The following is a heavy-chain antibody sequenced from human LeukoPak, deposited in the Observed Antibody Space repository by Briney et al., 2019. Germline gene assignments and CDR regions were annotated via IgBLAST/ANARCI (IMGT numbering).Heavy chain of an antibody. CDR1: GFTFDDYA. CDR3: AKARSYSSGWYVDY. CDR2: ISWNSGSI. D-gene: IGHD6-19*01. J-gene: IGHJ4*02. V-gene: IGHV3-9*01. Sequence: GGSLRLSCAAFGFTFDDYAMHWVRQAPGKGLEWVSGISWNSGSIGYADSVKGRFTISRDNAKNSLYLQMNSLRAEDTALYYCAKARSYSSGWYVDYWGQGTLVTVSS.